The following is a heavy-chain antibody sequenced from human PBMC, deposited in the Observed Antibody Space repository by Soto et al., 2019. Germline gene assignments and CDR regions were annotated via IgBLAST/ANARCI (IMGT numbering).Heavy chain of an antibody. Sequence: EVELLESGGDLVQPGGSLRLSCAASGFTFSSYDMNWVRQAPGKGLEWVSAIGVYAITYYADSVKGRFTISRDDSRNTVHLQLNSLRVDDTAVYYCAKESTVGSPGDYFDSWGQGTLVTVSS. CDR2: IGVYAIT. J-gene: IGHJ4*02. V-gene: IGHV3-23*01. CDR1: GFTFSSYD. CDR3: AKESTVGSPGDYFDS. D-gene: IGHD1-26*01.